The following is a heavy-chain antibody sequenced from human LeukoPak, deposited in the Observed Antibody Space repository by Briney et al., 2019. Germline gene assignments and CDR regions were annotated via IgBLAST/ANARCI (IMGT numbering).Heavy chain of an antibody. V-gene: IGHV3-30-3*01. CDR2: ISYDASNK. Sequence: GRSLRLSCAASGFTFSSYAMHWVRQAPGKGLEWVAVISYDASNKYYADSVKGRFTISRDNSKNTLYLQMNSLRAEDTAVYYCARDRAELSSRYFDYWGHGTLVTVSS. D-gene: IGHD6-13*01. CDR3: ARDRAELSSRYFDY. CDR1: GFTFSSYA. J-gene: IGHJ4*01.